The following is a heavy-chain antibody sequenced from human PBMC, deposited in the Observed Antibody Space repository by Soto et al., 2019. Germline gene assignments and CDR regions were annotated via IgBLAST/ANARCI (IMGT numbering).Heavy chain of an antibody. CDR3: AKGPTIAVAGLTFDY. CDR1: GFTFSSYA. D-gene: IGHD6-19*01. Sequence: PGGSLRLSCAASGFTFSSYAMSWVRQAPGKGLEWVSAISGSGGSTYYADSVKGRFTISRDNSKNTLYLQMNSLRAEDTAVYYCAKGPTIAVAGLTFDYWGQGTLVTVSS. J-gene: IGHJ4*02. V-gene: IGHV3-23*01. CDR2: ISGSGGST.